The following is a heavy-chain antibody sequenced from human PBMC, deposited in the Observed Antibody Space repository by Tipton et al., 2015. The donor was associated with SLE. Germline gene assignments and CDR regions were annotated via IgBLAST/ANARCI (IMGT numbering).Heavy chain of an antibody. CDR3: ASQPYCSGGICYSDFDS. CDR2: IYTSERT. D-gene: IGHD2-15*01. J-gene: IGHJ4*02. V-gene: IGHV4-61*02. CDR1: GGSISSGTFY. Sequence: TLSLTCTVSGGSISSGTFYWSWIRQPAGKGLEWIGRIYTSERTKYSPSLKSRVTISVDTSKNQFSLKLRSVTAADTAVYYCASQPYCSGGICYSDFDSWGQGTLVTVSS.